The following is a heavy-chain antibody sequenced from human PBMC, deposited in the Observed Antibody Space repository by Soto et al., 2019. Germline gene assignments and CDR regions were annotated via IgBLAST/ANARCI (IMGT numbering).Heavy chain of an antibody. J-gene: IGHJ5*02. D-gene: IGHD3-9*01. V-gene: IGHV4-39*01. CDR1: GGSISSSSYY. CDR3: ARVCYFDWAAAPLDFNWFDP. CDR2: IYYSGST. Sequence: QLQLQESGPGLVKPSETLSLTCTVSGGSISSSSYYWGWIRQPPGKGLEWIGSIYYSGSTYYNPSLKRRVTISVDTSKTQFSLKLSSVAAAAAAVYYCARVCYFDWAAAPLDFNWFDPWGQGTLVTVSS.